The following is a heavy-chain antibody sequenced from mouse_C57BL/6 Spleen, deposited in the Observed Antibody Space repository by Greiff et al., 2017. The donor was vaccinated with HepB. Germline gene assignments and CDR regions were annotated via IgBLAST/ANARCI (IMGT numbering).Heavy chain of an antibody. CDR1: GYTFTSYW. Sequence: QVQLQQPGAELVKPGASVKLSCKASGYTFTSYWMHWVKQRPGQGLEWIGMIHPNSGSTNYNEKFKSKATLTVDKSSSTAYMQLSSLTSEDSAVYYCARSNYDYDVRAMDYWGQGTSVTVSS. J-gene: IGHJ4*01. CDR3: ARSNYDYDVRAMDY. V-gene: IGHV1-64*01. D-gene: IGHD2-4*01. CDR2: IHPNSGST.